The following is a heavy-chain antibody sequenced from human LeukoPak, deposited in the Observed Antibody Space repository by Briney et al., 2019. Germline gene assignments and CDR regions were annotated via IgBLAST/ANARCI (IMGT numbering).Heavy chain of an antibody. D-gene: IGHD3-10*01. Sequence: HAGRSLRLSCAASGFIFDDYAMHWVRQAPGKGLEWVSGINWNSDSIGYADSVEGRFTISRDNAKNSLYLQMNSLRAEDTALYYCAKDIFTMVRGVFDYWGRGTLVTVSS. CDR3: AKDIFTMVRGVFDY. J-gene: IGHJ4*02. CDR1: GFIFDDYA. V-gene: IGHV3-9*01. CDR2: INWNSDSI.